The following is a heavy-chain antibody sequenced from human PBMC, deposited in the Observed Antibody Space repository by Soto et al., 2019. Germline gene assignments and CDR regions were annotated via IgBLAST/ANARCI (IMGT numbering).Heavy chain of an antibody. D-gene: IGHD3-16*01. Sequence: QVQLVESGGGVVQPGRSLRLSCAASGFTFSSYAMHWVRQAPGKGLEWVAVISYDGSNKYYADSVKGRFTISRDNSKNTLYLQMNSLRAEDTAVYYCARDYTYDYVWDAMRGYFDYWGQGTLVTVSS. CDR1: GFTFSSYA. CDR2: ISYDGSNK. V-gene: IGHV3-30-3*01. J-gene: IGHJ4*02. CDR3: ARDYTYDYVWDAMRGYFDY.